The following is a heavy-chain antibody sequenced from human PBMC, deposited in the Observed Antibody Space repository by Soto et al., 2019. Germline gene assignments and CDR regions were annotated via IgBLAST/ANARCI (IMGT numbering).Heavy chain of an antibody. J-gene: IGHJ3*02. Sequence: SETLSLTCTVSGGSISRSSYYWGWIRQPPGKGLEGIGSIYYSGSTYYNPTLKSRVTISVDTSKNPFSLKLSSVTAADTALYYCARILILAAACIDDAFDIWGQGTMVTVSS. CDR1: GGSISRSSYY. CDR2: IYYSGST. CDR3: ARILILAAACIDDAFDI. D-gene: IGHD6-13*01. V-gene: IGHV4-39*07.